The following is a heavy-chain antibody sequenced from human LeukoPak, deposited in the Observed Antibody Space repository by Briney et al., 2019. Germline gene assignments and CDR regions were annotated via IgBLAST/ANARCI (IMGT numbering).Heavy chain of an antibody. J-gene: IGHJ3*02. Sequence: GGSLRLSCAASGFTFSSYSMNWVRQAPGKGLEWVSSISSSSSYIYYADSVKGRFTISRDNAKNSLYLQMNSLRAKDTAVYYCARDQSRLLWPRDGRFDIWGQETMVTVSS. D-gene: IGHD3-10*01. CDR3: ARDQSRLLWPRDGRFDI. CDR1: GFTFSSYS. CDR2: ISSSSSYI. V-gene: IGHV3-21*01.